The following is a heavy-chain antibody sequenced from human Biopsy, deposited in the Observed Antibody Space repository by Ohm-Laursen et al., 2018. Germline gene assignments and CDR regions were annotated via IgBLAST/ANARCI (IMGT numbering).Heavy chain of an antibody. CDR3: ARLGSGDYFPTFFDF. CDR1: GVSINGCRYY. Sequence: TLSLTCTVSGVSINGCRYYWNWIRHHPGKGLEWIGNIFYSANTYYNPSLKSRVTISVDTSKNQFSLKLSSVTAADTAVYYCARLGSGDYFPTFFDFWGQGALVTVSS. CDR2: IFYSANT. J-gene: IGHJ4*02. D-gene: IGHD5-12*01. V-gene: IGHV4-31*03.